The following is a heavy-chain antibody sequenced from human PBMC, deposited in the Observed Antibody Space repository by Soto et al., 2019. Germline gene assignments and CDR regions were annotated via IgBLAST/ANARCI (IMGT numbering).Heavy chain of an antibody. Sequence: GSLRLSCAASGFTFSSYWMSWVRQAPGKGLEWVANIKQDGSEKYYVDSVKGRFTISRDNAKNSLYLQMNSLRAEDTAVYYCARDPGADYYYYYGMDVWGQGTTVTVSS. CDR3: ARDPGADYYYYYGMDV. V-gene: IGHV3-7*01. CDR2: IKQDGSEK. CDR1: GFTFSSYW. J-gene: IGHJ6*02. D-gene: IGHD1-26*01.